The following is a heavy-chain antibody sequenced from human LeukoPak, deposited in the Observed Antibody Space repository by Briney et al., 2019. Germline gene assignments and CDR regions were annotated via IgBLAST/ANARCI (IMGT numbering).Heavy chain of an antibody. CDR2: IHYSGST. V-gene: IGHV4-59*01. D-gene: IGHD3-9*01. CDR3: ARVNFDWSYYYYGMDV. Sequence: SETLSLTCTVSGGSISSYYWSWIRQPPGKGLEWIGYIHYSGSTNYNPSLKSRVTISVDTSKNQFSLKLSSVTAADTAVYYCARVNFDWSYYYYGMDVWGKGTTVTVSS. CDR1: GGSISSYY. J-gene: IGHJ6*04.